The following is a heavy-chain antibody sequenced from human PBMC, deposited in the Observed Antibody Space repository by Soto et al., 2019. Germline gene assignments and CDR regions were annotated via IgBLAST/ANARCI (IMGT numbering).Heavy chain of an antibody. CDR3: ARDGMYYGSGSFDY. CDR2: IYHSGST. CDR1: GYSISSGYY. D-gene: IGHD3-10*01. Sequence: PSETLSLTCAVSGYSISSGYYWGWIRQPPGKGLEWIGSIYHSGSTYYNPSLKSRVTISVDTSKNQFSLKLSSVTAADTAVYYCARDGMYYGSGSFDYWGQGTLVTVYS. V-gene: IGHV4-38-2*02. J-gene: IGHJ4*02.